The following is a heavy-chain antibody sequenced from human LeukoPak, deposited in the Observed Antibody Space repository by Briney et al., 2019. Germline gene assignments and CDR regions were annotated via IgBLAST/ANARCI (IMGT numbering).Heavy chain of an antibody. V-gene: IGHV4-59*01. CDR1: GGSISSYY. Sequence: SETLSLTCTVSGGSISSYYWSWIRQPPGKGLEWIGHVYYSGSTKYNPTLQNRVTISVDTSKSHFSLKLTSVTTADTAIYYCARVIAAPNWLDPWSQGILVSVSS. CDR3: ARVIAAPNWLDP. D-gene: IGHD3-22*01. J-gene: IGHJ5*02. CDR2: VYYSGST.